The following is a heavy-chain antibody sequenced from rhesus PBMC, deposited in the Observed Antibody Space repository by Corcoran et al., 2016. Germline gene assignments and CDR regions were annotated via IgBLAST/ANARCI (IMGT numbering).Heavy chain of an antibody. V-gene: IGHV4-173*01. D-gene: IGHD3-3*01. CDR1: GGSISSNI. CDR2: ISGSGRST. Sequence: QVQLQEAGPGLVKPSETLSPTCAVSGGSISSNIWTLIRQPPGKGLEWIGRISGSGRSTDYNPSLKSRVTISTDTSKNQFSLKLSSVTAADTAVYYCAKGWRYFDLWGPGTPITISS. CDR3: AKGWRYFDL. J-gene: IGHJ2*01.